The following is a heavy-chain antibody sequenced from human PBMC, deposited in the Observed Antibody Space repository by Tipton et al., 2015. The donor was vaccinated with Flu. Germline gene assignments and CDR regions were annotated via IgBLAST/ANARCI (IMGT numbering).Heavy chain of an antibody. CDR1: GFTFSDYY. D-gene: IGHD3-16*01. CDR2: INGSGNYV. J-gene: IGHJ4*02. Sequence: SLRLSCAASGFTFSDYYMTWIRQAPGKGMEWVSYINGSGNYVYYEDSDKGRFTISRDDAKKSLYLQMNNLSAEDKAVYYCAIVVFSGVGATKYWSQGTLVTLS. CDR3: AIVVFSGVGATKY. V-gene: IGHV3-11*01.